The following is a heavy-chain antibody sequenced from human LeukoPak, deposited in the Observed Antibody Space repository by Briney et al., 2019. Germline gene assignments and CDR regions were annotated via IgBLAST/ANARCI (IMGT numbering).Heavy chain of an antibody. CDR3: TRDLRSSMWSPRGYYYYGMDV. Sequence: PGGSLRLSCAASGFTFSSYAMSWVRQAPGKGLEWVSYISSSSSTIYYADSVKGRFTISRDNAKNSLYLQMNSLRAEDTAVYYCTRDLRSSMWSPRGYYYYGMDVWGQGTTVIVFS. V-gene: IGHV3-48*01. J-gene: IGHJ6*02. CDR1: GFTFSSYA. CDR2: ISSSSSTI. D-gene: IGHD2-21*01.